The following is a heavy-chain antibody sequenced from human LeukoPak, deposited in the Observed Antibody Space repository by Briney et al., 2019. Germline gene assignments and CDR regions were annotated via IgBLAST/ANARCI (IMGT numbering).Heavy chain of an antibody. CDR1: GFTFGDYA. Sequence: PGGSLRLSCTVSGFTFGDYAMNWVRQAPGKGLEWVSYISSSGSTIYYADSVKGRFTISRDNAKNSLYLQMNSLRAEDTAVYYCAELGITMIGGVWGKGTTVTISS. D-gene: IGHD3-10*02. J-gene: IGHJ6*04. CDR2: ISSSGSTI. CDR3: AELGITMIGGV. V-gene: IGHV3-48*03.